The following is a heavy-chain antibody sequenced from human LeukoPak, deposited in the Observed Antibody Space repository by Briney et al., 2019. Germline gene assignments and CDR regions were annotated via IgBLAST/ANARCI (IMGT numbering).Heavy chain of an antibody. CDR3: ARDFPGGNAPNYYYYYMDV. CDR1: GYTFTSYY. Sequence: ASVKVSCKASGYTFTSYYMHWVRQAPGQGLEWMGVINPSRGSTSYVQKFQGRVTMTRDTSTSTVYMELSSLRSEDTAVYYCARDFPGGNAPNYYYYYMDVWGKGTTVTISS. CDR2: INPSRGST. V-gene: IGHV1-46*01. J-gene: IGHJ6*03. D-gene: IGHD4-23*01.